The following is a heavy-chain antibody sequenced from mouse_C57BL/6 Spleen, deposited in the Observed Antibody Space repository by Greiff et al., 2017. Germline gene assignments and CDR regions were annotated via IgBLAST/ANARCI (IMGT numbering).Heavy chain of an antibody. J-gene: IGHJ2*01. CDR1: GYSITSGYY. D-gene: IGHD1-1*01. CDR2: ISYDGSN. CDR3: ARGITVVSFDY. Sequence: EVKLVESGPGLVKPSQSLSLTCSVTGYSITSGYYWNWIRQFPGNKLEWMGYISYDGSNNYNPSLKNRISITRDTSKNQFFLKLNSVTTEDTATYYCARGITVVSFDYWGQGTTLTVSS. V-gene: IGHV3-6*01.